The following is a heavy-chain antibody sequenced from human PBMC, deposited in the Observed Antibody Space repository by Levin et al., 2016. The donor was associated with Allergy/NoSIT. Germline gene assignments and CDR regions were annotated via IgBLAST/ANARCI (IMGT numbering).Heavy chain of an antibody. D-gene: IGHD5-18*01. CDR2: IDPTDSYT. Sequence: VRQMPGKGLEWMGRIDPTDSYTNYSPSFRGHVTISADKSIRTAYLHWSSLKASDAAIYYCARRYNYAYDYWGQGTLVTVSS. V-gene: IGHV5-10-1*01. J-gene: IGHJ4*02. CDR3: ARRYNYAYDY.